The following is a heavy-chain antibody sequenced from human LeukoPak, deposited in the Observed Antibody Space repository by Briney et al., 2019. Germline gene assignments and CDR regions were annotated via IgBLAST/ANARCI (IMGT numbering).Heavy chain of an antibody. Sequence: GGSLRLSCAASVFTFSSYSMHWVRQAPGKGLEWVAVISYDGSNKYYADSVKGRFTISRDNSKNTLYLQMNSLRAEDTAVYYCARDNGVGAFDYWGQGTLVTVSS. CDR3: ARDNGVGAFDY. V-gene: IGHV3-30-3*01. CDR2: ISYDGSNK. CDR1: VFTFSSYS. J-gene: IGHJ4*02. D-gene: IGHD1-26*01.